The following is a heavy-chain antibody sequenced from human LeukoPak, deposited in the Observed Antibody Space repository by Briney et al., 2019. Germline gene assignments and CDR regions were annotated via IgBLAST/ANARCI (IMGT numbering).Heavy chain of an antibody. D-gene: IGHD5-24*01. CDR1: GFTFEDYG. Sequence: GGSLRLSCAASGFTFEDYGMSWVRQAPGKGLEWVSGINWNGGSTGYAESVKGRFTISRDNAKNSLYLQMNSLRAEDTDLYHCARGFPLQYGMDVWGQGTTVTVSS. J-gene: IGHJ6*02. CDR2: INWNGGST. V-gene: IGHV3-20*01. CDR3: ARGFPLQYGMDV.